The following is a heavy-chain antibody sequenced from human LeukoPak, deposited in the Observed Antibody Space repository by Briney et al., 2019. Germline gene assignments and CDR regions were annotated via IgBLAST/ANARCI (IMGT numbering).Heavy chain of an antibody. D-gene: IGHD3-22*01. CDR3: AAPPPRSYYYDSSGQLDY. J-gene: IGHJ4*02. V-gene: IGHV3-74*01. CDR1: ETTFRTYW. Sequence: GSSRRLSCAAPETTFRTYWMHWVRQAPGKGLVWVSRINIVGRSTSYADSLKGRFTFPRDNPTNTLSCQVTSLRAGEPAVYYCAAPPPRSYYYDSSGQLDYWGQGTLVTVSS. CDR2: INIVGRST.